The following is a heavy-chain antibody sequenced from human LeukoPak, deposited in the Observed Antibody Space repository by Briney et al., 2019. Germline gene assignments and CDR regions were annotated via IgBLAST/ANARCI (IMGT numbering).Heavy chain of an antibody. CDR2: IYFSGST. V-gene: IGHV4-39*01. J-gene: IGHJ4*02. Sequence: SETLSLTCTVFGGSISSSSHYWGWIRQPPGEGLEWIGSIYFSGSTYYSPSLKSRVTISVDPSTNQFSLKLSSVTAADTAVYFCARHQWLGPFDSWGQGTLVTVSS. CDR3: ARHQWLGPFDS. CDR1: GGSISSSSHY. D-gene: IGHD6-19*01.